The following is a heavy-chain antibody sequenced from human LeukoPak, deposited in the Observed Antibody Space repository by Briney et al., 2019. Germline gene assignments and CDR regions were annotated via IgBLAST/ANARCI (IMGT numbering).Heavy chain of an antibody. CDR1: GFTFTKFW. Sequence: PGGSLRLSCEASGFTFTKFWMSWVRQAPGKGLEWVANIKQDGSEKYYVDSVKGRFTISRDSAKNSLYLQMNSLRAEDTAVYYCARDTPGAFDIWGQGTMVTVSS. D-gene: IGHD2-15*01. CDR3: ARDTPGAFDI. CDR2: IKQDGSEK. J-gene: IGHJ3*02. V-gene: IGHV3-7*01.